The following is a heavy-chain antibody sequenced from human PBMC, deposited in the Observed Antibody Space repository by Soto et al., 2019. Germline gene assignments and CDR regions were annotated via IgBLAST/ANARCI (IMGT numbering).Heavy chain of an antibody. Sequence: GGSLRLSCAASGFTFSSYGMHWVRQAPGKGLEWVAVIWYDGSNKYYADSVKGRFTISRDNSKNTLYLQMNSLRAEDTAVYYWAKAGFGELSPFRHWGQGTLVTVSS. D-gene: IGHD3-10*01. CDR3: AKAGFGELSPFRH. J-gene: IGHJ1*01. V-gene: IGHV3-33*06. CDR2: IWYDGSNK. CDR1: GFTFSSYG.